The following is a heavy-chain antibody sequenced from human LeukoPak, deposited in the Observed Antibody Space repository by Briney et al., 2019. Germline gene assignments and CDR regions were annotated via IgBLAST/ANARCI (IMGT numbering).Heavy chain of an antibody. Sequence: GGSLRLSCAASGFTSSSYAMHWVRQAPGKGLEWVAVISYDGSNKYYADSVKGRFTISRDNSKNTLYLQMNSLRAEDTAVYYCARGISGYLDYWGQGTLVTVSS. D-gene: IGHD6-19*01. J-gene: IGHJ4*02. CDR1: GFTSSSYA. V-gene: IGHV3-30*01. CDR3: ARGISGYLDY. CDR2: ISYDGSNK.